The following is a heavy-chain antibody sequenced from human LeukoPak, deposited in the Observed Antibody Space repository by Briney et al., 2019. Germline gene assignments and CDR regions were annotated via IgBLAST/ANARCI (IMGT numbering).Heavy chain of an antibody. V-gene: IGHV3-30-3*01. CDR3: ARAPYYYDSSGYYYPY. J-gene: IGHJ4*02. CDR2: ISYDGSNK. D-gene: IGHD3-22*01. CDR1: GFTFSSYA. Sequence: SGGSLRLSCAASGFTFSSYAMHWVRQAPGKGLEWVAVISYDGSNKYYADSVKGRFTISRDNSKNTLYLQMNSLRAEDTAVYYCARAPYYYDSSGYYYPYWGQGTLVTVSS.